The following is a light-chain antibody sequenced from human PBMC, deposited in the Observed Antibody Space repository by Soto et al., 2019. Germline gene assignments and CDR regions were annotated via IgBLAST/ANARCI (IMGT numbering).Light chain of an antibody. J-gene: IGKJ4*01. CDR2: DAS. CDR1: QSVRSNY. V-gene: IGKV3-20*01. Sequence: EIALKQSPDTLSLSPGERATLSYRASQSVRSNYLAWYQQKPGQAPRFLIYDASSRATGIPDRFSGSGSGTDFTLTISRLEPEDFAVYYCQQYGSTPLTFGGGTKVDIK. CDR3: QQYGSTPLT.